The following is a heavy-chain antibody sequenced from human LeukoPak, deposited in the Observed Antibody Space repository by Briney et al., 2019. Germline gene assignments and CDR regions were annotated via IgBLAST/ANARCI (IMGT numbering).Heavy chain of an antibody. Sequence: SETLSLTCTVSGGSTSSYYWSWIRQPPGKGLEWIGYIYYSGSTNYNPSLKSRVTISVDTSKNQFSLKLSSVTAADTAVYYCARHAPRGLHYGSGSFNWFDPWGQGTLVTVSS. V-gene: IGHV4-59*08. D-gene: IGHD3-10*01. CDR3: ARHAPRGLHYGSGSFNWFDP. CDR1: GGSTSSYY. CDR2: IYYSGST. J-gene: IGHJ5*02.